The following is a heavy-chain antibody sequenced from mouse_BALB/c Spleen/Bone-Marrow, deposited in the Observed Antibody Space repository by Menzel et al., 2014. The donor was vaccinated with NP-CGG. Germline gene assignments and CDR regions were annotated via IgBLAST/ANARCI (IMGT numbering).Heavy chain of an antibody. D-gene: IGHD1-2*01. Sequence: VQLQQSGAELVNPGASVKLSCTASGFNIKDTYMHWVKQRPEQGLEWIGRIDPANGNTKYDPKFQGKATITADTSSNAAYLQLSSLTSEDTAVYYCARYYHGYYFDYWGQGTTLTVSS. CDR1: GFNIKDTY. V-gene: IGHV14-3*02. CDR2: IDPANGNT. J-gene: IGHJ2*01. CDR3: ARYYHGYYFDY.